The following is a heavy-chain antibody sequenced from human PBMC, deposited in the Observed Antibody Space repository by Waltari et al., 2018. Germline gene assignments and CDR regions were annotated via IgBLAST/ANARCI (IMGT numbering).Heavy chain of an antibody. V-gene: IGHV3-30*18. J-gene: IGHJ4*02. CDR3: AKVLAVGGTNPLDY. CDR2: IWYDGSNK. Sequence: QVQLVESGGGVVQPGRSLRLSCAASGFPFSSYGLHWARQAPGKGLEWVAVIWYDGSNKYYADSVKGRFTISRDNSKNTLYLQMNSLRAEDTAMYYCAKVLAVGGTNPLDYWGQGTLVTVSS. CDR1: GFPFSSYG. D-gene: IGHD1-26*01.